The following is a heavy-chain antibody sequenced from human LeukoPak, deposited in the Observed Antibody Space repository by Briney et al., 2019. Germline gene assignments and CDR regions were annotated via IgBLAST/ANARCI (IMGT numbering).Heavy chain of an antibody. V-gene: IGHV1-2*02. CDR2: INPNSGGT. Sequence: GASVKASCKASGYTFTGYYMHWVRQAPGQRLECMGWINPNSGGTNYAQKFQGRVTMTRDTSISTAYMELSRLRSDDTAVYYCARGKNVDYDYVWGSYRWGQGTLVTVSS. J-gene: IGHJ4*02. D-gene: IGHD3-16*01. CDR3: ARGKNVDYDYVWGSYR. CDR1: GYTFTGYY.